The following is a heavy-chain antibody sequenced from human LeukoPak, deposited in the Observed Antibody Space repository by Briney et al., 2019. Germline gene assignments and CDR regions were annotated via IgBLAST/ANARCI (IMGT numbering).Heavy chain of an antibody. J-gene: IGHJ4*02. CDR2: IYYSGST. Sequence: SETLSLTCTVSGGSISSSSYYWGWIRQPPGKGLEWIGSIYYSGSTYYNPSLKSRVTISVDTSKNQFSLKLSSVTAADTAVYYCARSGLRVGVDYWGQGTLVTVSS. V-gene: IGHV4-39*07. CDR3: ARSGLRVGVDY. D-gene: IGHD3-10*01. CDR1: GGSISSSSYY.